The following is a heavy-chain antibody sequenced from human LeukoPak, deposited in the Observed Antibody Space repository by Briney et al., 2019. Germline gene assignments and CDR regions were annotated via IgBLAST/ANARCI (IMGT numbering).Heavy chain of an antibody. J-gene: IGHJ4*02. D-gene: IGHD5-18*01. CDR1: GFTFSIYA. CDR2: ISGSGGST. CDR3: AKDPPRGYSYGYFDY. Sequence: GGSLRLSCAASGFTFSIYAMSWVRQAPGKGREWVSAISGSGGSTYYADSVKGRFTISRDNSKNTLYLQMNSLRAEDTAVYYCAKDPPRGYSYGYFDYWGQGTLVTVSS. V-gene: IGHV3-23*01.